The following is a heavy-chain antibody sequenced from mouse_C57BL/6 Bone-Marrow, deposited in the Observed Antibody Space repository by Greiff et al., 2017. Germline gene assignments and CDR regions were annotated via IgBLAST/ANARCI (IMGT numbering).Heavy chain of an antibody. CDR1: GYTFTDYY. J-gene: IGHJ4*01. V-gene: IGHV1-26*01. CDR3: ARSLTAQATDYAMDY. D-gene: IGHD3-2*02. CDR2: INPNNGGT. Sequence: EVQLQQSGPELVKPGASVKISCKASGYTFTDYYMNWVKQSHGKSLEWIGDINPNNGGTSYNQKFKGKATLTVDKSSSTAYMELRSLTSEDSAVYYCARSLTAQATDYAMDYWGKGTSVTGSS.